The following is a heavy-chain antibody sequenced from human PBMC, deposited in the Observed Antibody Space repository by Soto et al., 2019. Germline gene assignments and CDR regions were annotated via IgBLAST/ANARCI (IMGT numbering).Heavy chain of an antibody. CDR2: IGGSGGT. V-gene: IGHV3-23*01. CDR3: AKGQGWSYYYDS. D-gene: IGHD2-15*01. J-gene: IGHJ4*02. Sequence: EVQLLESGGGLVQPGGSLRLSCAASGFTFSSYAMSWVRLAPGKGLEWFSSIGGSGGTYYADSVKGRFTISRDNSKNMLYLHLNILRAEDTAMYYCAKGQGWSYYYDSWGQGTLVTVSS. CDR1: GFTFSSYA.